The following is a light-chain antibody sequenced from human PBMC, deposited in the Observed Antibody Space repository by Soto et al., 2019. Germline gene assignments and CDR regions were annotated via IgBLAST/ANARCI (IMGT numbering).Light chain of an antibody. CDR3: AKWEDSLDVHV. V-gene: IGLV1-44*01. CDR1: SSNIGINT. J-gene: IGLJ1*01. CDR2: GNN. Sequence: QSVLTQPPSASGTPGHTITISFSGGSSNIGINTVSWYEHLPGTATRLVIYGNNQRPSGVPDRFSGAKSGTSVSLAISGLQSEDEAHYYCAKWEDSLDVHVLGTGTKLTVL.